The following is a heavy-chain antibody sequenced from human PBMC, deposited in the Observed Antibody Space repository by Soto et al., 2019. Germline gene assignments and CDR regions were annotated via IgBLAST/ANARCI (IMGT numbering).Heavy chain of an antibody. CDR3: ARSRGGTGVHFDY. CDR1: GYTFTSYD. D-gene: IGHD7-27*01. V-gene: IGHV1-8*01. CDR2: MNPDSGDT. Sequence: QVQLVQSGAEVKGPGASVKVSCKASGYTFTSYDINWVRQATGQGPEWMGWMNPDSGDTGYVQRSQGRVSMTRDTSVSTAYMELNGLRSDDTAVYFCARSRGGTGVHFDYWGQGTLVTVSS. J-gene: IGHJ4*02.